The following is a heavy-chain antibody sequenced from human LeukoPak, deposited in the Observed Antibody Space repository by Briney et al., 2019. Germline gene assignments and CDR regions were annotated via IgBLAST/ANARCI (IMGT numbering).Heavy chain of an antibody. CDR3: GRVGGDGYYVMRFDP. J-gene: IGHJ5*02. V-gene: IGHV3-11*01. Sequence: GGSLRLSCAASGFTFSDYYMSWVRQAPGKGLECISYISGSGSTIYYVDSVKGRFTISRDNAKHSLYLQMDSLRAEDTAVYYCGRVGGDGYYVMRFDPWGQGTLVTVSS. D-gene: IGHD5-24*01. CDR1: GFTFSDYY. CDR2: ISGSGSTI.